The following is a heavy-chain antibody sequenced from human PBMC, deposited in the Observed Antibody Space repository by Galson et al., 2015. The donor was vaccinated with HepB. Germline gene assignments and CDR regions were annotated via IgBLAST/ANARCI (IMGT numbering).Heavy chain of an antibody. V-gene: IGHV3-33*08. D-gene: IGHD1-26*01. CDR2: IWYDGSNK. CDR3: ARVEWELRAFDI. Sequence: SLRLSCAASGFTFSSYGMHWVRQAPGKGLEWVAVIWYDGSNKYYADSVKGRFTISRDNSKNTLYLQMNSLRAEDTAVYYCARVEWELRAFDIWGQGTMVTVSS. CDR1: GFTFSSYG. J-gene: IGHJ3*02.